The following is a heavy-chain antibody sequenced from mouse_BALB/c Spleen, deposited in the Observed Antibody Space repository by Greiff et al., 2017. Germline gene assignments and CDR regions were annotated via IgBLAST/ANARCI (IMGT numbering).Heavy chain of an antibody. CDR1: GFTFSSYA. D-gene: IGHD1-3*01. Sequence: EVKVVESGGGLVKPGGSLKLSCAASGFTFSSYAMSWVRQSPEKRLEWVAEISSGGSYTYYPDTVTGRFTISRDNAKNTLYLEMSSLRSEDTAMYYCARGRSITYAMDYWGQGTSVTVAS. J-gene: IGHJ4*01. CDR3: ARGRSITYAMDY. CDR2: ISSGGSYT. V-gene: IGHV5-9-4*01.